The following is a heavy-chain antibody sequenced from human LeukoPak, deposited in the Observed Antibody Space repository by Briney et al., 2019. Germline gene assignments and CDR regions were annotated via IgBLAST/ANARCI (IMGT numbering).Heavy chain of an antibody. D-gene: IGHD6-6*01. Sequence: PGGSLRLSCAVSGFTFSSYEMNWVRQAPGKGLEWVSYISSSGSTIYYADSVKGRFTISRDNAKNSLYLQMNSLRAKDTAVYYCARDFVPYYFDYWGQGTLVTVSS. J-gene: IGHJ4*02. V-gene: IGHV3-48*03. CDR2: ISSSGSTI. CDR3: ARDFVPYYFDY. CDR1: GFTFSSYE.